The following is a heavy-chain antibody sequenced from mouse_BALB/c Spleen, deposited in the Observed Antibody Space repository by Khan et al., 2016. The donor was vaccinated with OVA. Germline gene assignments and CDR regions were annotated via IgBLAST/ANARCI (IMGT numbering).Heavy chain of an antibody. CDR2: ISSGSSSI. V-gene: IGHV5-17*02. CDR3: ARDSNFDY. CDR1: GFTFSRFG. J-gene: IGHJ2*01. Sequence: EVQLVESGGGLVQPGGSRKLSCAASGFTFSRFGMHWVRQAPEKGLEWVAYISSGSSSIYSADTVKGRFTISRDNPKNTLFLQMTSLRSDDTAMYYCARDSNFDYWGQGTTLTVSS.